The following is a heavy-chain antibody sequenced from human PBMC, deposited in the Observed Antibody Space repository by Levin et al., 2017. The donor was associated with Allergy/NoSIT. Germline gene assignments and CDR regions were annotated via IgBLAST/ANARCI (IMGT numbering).Heavy chain of an antibody. V-gene: IGHV1-2*02. CDR3: ARDRYYDSSGYELVY. CDR2: INPNSGGT. Sequence: ASVKVSCKASGYTFTGYYMHWVRQAPGQGLEWMGWINPNSGGTNYAQKFQGRVTMTRDTSISTAYMELSRLRSDDTAVYYCARDRYYDSSGYELVYWGQGTLVTVSS. CDR1: GYTFTGYY. J-gene: IGHJ4*02. D-gene: IGHD3-22*01.